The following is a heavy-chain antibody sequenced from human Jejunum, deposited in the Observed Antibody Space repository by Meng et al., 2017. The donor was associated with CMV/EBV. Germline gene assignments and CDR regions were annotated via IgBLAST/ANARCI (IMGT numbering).Heavy chain of an antibody. D-gene: IGHD5-18*01. V-gene: IGHV3-48*03. CDR2: ITSDGNTK. J-gene: IGHJ4*02. CDR3: VRHLLNRYTNIDY. Sequence: SGFTIDIYDMTWVRQAPGRGLEWVSLITSDGNTKYYADSVEGRFTISRDNAKNSLLLQMSNLRAEDTAVYYCVRHLLNRYTNIDYWGQGTLVTVSS. CDR1: GFTIDIYD.